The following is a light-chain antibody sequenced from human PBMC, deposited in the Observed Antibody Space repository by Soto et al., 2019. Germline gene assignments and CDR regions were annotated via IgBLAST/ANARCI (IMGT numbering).Light chain of an antibody. J-gene: IGLJ3*02. CDR3: AASDDSLTGWV. Sequence: QSVLTQPPSTSGTPGQRVTISCSGSSSNIGKNIVNWYQQLPGTAPKLLIYSNNQRPSGVPDRFSGAKSGTSASLAISGLQSEDEADYYCAASDDSLTGWVFGGGTKLNVL. CDR1: SSNIGKNI. V-gene: IGLV1-44*01. CDR2: SNN.